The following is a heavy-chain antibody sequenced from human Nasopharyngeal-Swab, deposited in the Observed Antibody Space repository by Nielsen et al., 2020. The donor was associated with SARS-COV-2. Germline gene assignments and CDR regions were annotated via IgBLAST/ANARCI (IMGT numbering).Heavy chain of an antibody. Sequence: GESLKISCVASGFSFDDYTMHWVRQVPGKGLEWVSLINWDGSAYYSASVKGRFTVSRDNSKDSLFLQMNSLTTEDMALYYCAKDSWDSSGYLTDWGQGTLVTVSS. J-gene: IGHJ4*02. CDR2: INWDGSA. D-gene: IGHD3-22*01. CDR1: GFSFDDYT. CDR3: AKDSWDSSGYLTD. V-gene: IGHV3-43*01.